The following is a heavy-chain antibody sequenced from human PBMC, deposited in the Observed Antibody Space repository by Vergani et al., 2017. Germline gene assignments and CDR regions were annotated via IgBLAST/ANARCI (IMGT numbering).Heavy chain of an antibody. CDR2: IYPADSDT. J-gene: IGHJ3*02. CDR1: EYSFGNYW. Sequence: EVELVQSGPEMRKPGESLKISCKGSEYSFGNYWIGWVRQMPGKGLEWMGIIYPADSDTRYSPSFQGRVTISADKSISTAYLQWYSLQASDTAMYYCASLGDGYYYHGFDIWGQGTAVTVSS. CDR3: ASLGDGYYYHGFDI. V-gene: IGHV5-51*03. D-gene: IGHD3-3*01.